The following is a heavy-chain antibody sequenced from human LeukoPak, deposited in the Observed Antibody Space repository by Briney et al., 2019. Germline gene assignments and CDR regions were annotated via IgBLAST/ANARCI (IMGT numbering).Heavy chain of an antibody. CDR2: ISSSSSYV. D-gene: IGHD1-26*01. V-gene: IGHV3-21*01. CDR3: ARETNSGSYLELYYFDY. J-gene: IGHJ4*02. Sequence: GGSLRLSCAASGLTFSSYSMNWGRQAPGKGLEWVSSISSSSSYVYYADSVKGRFTISRDNAKNSLYLQMNSLRAEDTAVYYCARETNSGSYLELYYFDYWGQGTLVTVPS. CDR1: GLTFSSYS.